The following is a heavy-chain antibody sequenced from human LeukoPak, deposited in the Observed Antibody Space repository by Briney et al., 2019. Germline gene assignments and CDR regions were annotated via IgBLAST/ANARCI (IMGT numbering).Heavy chain of an antibody. Sequence: GGSLRLSCAASGFTFSRYAMSWVRQAPGKGLECVSAISGSGGSTYYADSVKGRFTISRDNSKNTLYLQMNSLRAEDTAVYYCAKDQRAYGDYVPFDYWGQGTLVTVSS. CDR3: AKDQRAYGDYVPFDY. J-gene: IGHJ4*02. CDR1: GFTFSRYA. CDR2: ISGSGGST. V-gene: IGHV3-23*01. D-gene: IGHD4-17*01.